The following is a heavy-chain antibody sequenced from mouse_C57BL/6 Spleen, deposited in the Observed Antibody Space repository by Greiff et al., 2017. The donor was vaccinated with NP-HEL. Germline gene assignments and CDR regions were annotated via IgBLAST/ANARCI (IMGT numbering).Heavy chain of an antibody. D-gene: IGHD2-3*01. CDR2: ISNGGGST. CDR1: GFTFSDYY. J-gene: IGHJ1*03. CDR3: ARHIYDGDWYFDV. Sequence: DVKLVESGGGLVQPGGSLKLSCAASGFTFSDYYMYWVRQTPEKRLEWVAYISNGGGSTYYPDTVKGRFTISRDNAKNTLYLQMSRLKSEDTAMYYCARHIYDGDWYFDVWGTGTTVTVSS. V-gene: IGHV5-12*01.